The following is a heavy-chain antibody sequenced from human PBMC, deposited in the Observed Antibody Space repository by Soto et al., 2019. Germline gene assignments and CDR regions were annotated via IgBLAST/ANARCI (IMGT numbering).Heavy chain of an antibody. D-gene: IGHD5-18*01. CDR1: GGSISCSSYF. Sequence: LSETLSTSCSVSGGSISCSSYFWSWIRQPPGKGLELIGSIYYSGSTYYNPSLKSRVTVCVDTSKNQFSPKLSSVTAADTAVYYCARSPPGTAMVIVAYWGQGTLVTVS. CDR3: ARSPPGTAMVIVAY. J-gene: IGHJ4*02. V-gene: IGHV4-39*01. CDR2: IYYSGST.